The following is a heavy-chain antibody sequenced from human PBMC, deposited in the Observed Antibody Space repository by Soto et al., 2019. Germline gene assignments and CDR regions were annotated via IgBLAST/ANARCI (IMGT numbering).Heavy chain of an antibody. CDR3: AKEVIAARPYYFDY. Sequence: PGGSLRLSCAASGFTFSSYAVSRVRQAPGKGPEWISSISGSGSTIYYADSVKGRFTISRDNSKNTLYLQMRSLRAGDTATYYCAKEVIAARPYYFDYWGQGTLVTVSS. CDR2: ISGSGSTI. J-gene: IGHJ4*02. CDR1: GFTFSSYA. D-gene: IGHD6-6*01. V-gene: IGHV3-23*01.